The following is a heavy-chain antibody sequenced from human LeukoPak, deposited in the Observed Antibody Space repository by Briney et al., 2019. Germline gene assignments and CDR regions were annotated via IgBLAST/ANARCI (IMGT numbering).Heavy chain of an antibody. Sequence: PGGSLRLSCAASGFIFSDYSMGWVRQAPGKGLEWVSSITTSRDQYHADSVKGRFTVSRDNAKSSVCLQMDSLRADDTAVYYCARDSYCPNDVCYDYWGQGVLVTVS. CDR3: ARDSYCPNDVCYDY. CDR2: ITTSRDQ. J-gene: IGHJ4*02. CDR1: GFIFSDYS. V-gene: IGHV3-21*06. D-gene: IGHD2-8*01.